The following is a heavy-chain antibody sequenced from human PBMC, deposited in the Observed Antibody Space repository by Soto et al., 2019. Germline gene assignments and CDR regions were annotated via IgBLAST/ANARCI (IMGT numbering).Heavy chain of an antibody. Sequence: GGSLRLCCAASGFPFINLSMGWVRQSAGKGLEWVSDISGTGSRTWYADSMRGRFTVSRDNSKNTLYLQMNSLRDEDPSLYYCAKFGASGSYFQFHYWGPGTLVTVSS. J-gene: IGHJ4*02. D-gene: IGHD3-10*01. CDR3: AKFGASGSYFQFHY. CDR1: GFPFINLS. CDR2: ISGTGSRT. V-gene: IGHV3-23*01.